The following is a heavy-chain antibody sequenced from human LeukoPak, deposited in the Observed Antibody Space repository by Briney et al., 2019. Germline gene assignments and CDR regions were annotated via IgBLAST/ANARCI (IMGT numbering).Heavy chain of an antibody. Sequence: SVKVSCKASGYTFTSYDINWVRQAPGQGLEWMGRIIPILGIANYAQKFQGRVTITADKSTGTAYMELSSLRSEDTAVYYCARGGIAAAGIFDYWGQGTLVTVSS. V-gene: IGHV1-69*04. J-gene: IGHJ4*02. D-gene: IGHD6-13*01. CDR3: ARGGIAAAGIFDY. CDR2: IIPILGIA. CDR1: GYTFTSYD.